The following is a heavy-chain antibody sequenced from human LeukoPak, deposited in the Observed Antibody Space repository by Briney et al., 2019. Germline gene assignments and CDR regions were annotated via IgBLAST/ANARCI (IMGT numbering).Heavy chain of an antibody. V-gene: IGHV4-39*01. Sequence: SETLSLTCTVSGDSISSSSHYWGWIRQPPGKGLEWIAIISYGGGAFYNPSLKSRVTISVDTPKNQFSLTLTSVTAADTAAYYCARRYCSGGICCYFDSWGQGTLVTVSS. CDR1: GDSISSSSHY. J-gene: IGHJ4*02. CDR3: ARRYCSGGICCYFDS. CDR2: ISYGGGA. D-gene: IGHD2-8*02.